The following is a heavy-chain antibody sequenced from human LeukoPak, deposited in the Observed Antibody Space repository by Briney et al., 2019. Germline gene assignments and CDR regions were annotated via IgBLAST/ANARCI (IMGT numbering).Heavy chain of an antibody. V-gene: IGHV1-2*02. Sequence: ASVKVSCKAFGYTFTSYYLHWVRQAPGQGFEWMGWINPNSGGTNYAQKFQGRVTMTRDTSISTAYMELSRLRSDDTAVYYCARDGRRYRPIYYYGSGQAPPYYYYMDVWGKGTTVTISS. CDR1: GYTFTSYY. D-gene: IGHD3-10*01. J-gene: IGHJ6*03. CDR3: ARDGRRYRPIYYYGSGQAPPYYYYMDV. CDR2: INPNSGGT.